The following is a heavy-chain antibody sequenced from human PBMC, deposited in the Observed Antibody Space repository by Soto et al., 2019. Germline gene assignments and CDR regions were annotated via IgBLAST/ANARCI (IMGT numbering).Heavy chain of an antibody. Sequence: QVQLVQSGAEVKKPGSSVKVSCKASGGTFSSYAISWVRQAPGQGLEGMGGIIPIFGTANDAQKFQGRVTSTADESTSTAYMELSSLRSEDMSVYYCARANRKNWGLDYYYGMDAWGQGTTVTVSS. CDR2: IIPIFGTA. D-gene: IGHD7-27*01. J-gene: IGHJ6*02. V-gene: IGHV1-69*01. CDR3: ARANRKNWGLDYYYGMDA. CDR1: GGTFSSYA.